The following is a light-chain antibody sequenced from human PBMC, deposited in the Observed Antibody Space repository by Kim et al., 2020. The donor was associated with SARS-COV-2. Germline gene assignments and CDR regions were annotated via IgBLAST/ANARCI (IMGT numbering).Light chain of an antibody. CDR3: TSYRSSSYV. CDR2: DVF. CDR1: SSDVGGYNY. Sequence: QSALTQPASVSGSPGQSITISCTGTSSDVGGYNYVSWYQQHPGKAPKLMIYDVFKRPSGVSNRFSGSKSGNTASLTISGRQAEDEADYYCTSYRSSSYVFGTGTKVTVL. J-gene: IGLJ1*01. V-gene: IGLV2-14*03.